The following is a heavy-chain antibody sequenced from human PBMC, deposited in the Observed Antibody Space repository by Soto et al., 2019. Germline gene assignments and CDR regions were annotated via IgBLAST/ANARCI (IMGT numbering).Heavy chain of an antibody. D-gene: IGHD6-13*01. V-gene: IGHV3-30-3*01. CDR1: GFTFSIYA. Sequence: VQLVESGGGVVQPGRSLRLSCAASGFTFSIYAMNWVRQAPGKGLEWVAFISFDGSKTYYAASVKGRFTISRDNSRNTVYLQMNNLRPGDAAVYHCANLLNVAAAGTPHYYGVDVWGQGTTVTVS. J-gene: IGHJ6*02. CDR3: ANLLNVAAAGTPHYYGVDV. CDR2: ISFDGSKT.